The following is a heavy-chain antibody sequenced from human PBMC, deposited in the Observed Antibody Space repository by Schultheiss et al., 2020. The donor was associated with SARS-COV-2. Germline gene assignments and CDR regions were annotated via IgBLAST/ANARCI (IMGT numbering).Heavy chain of an antibody. CDR1: GGSISSGGYY. CDR2: IYYSGST. Sequence: SQTLSLTCTVSGGSISSGGYYWSWIRQHPGKGLEWIGYIYYSGSTYYNPSLKSRVTMSVDTSKNQFSLKLSSVTAADTAVYYCARRAAAGPFDYWGQGTLVTVSS. V-gene: IGHV4-31*03. CDR3: ARRAAAGPFDY. D-gene: IGHD6-13*01. J-gene: IGHJ4*02.